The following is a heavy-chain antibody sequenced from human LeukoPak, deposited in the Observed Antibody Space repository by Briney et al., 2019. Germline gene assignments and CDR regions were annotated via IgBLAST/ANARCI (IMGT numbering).Heavy chain of an antibody. CDR1: GGSISSYY. D-gene: IGHD2-15*01. J-gene: IGHJ5*02. Sequence: SETLSLTCTVSGGSISSYYWSWIRQPPGKGLEWIGYIYYSGSTNYNPSLKSRVTISVDTSKNQFSLKLSSVTAADTAVYYCARALGRYCSGGSCVRGTKFNWFDPWGQGTLVTVSS. V-gene: IGHV4-59*01. CDR2: IYYSGST. CDR3: ARALGRYCSGGSCVRGTKFNWFDP.